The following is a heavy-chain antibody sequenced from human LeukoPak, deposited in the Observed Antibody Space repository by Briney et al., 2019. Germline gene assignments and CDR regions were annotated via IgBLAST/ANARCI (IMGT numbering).Heavy chain of an antibody. CDR1: GGTFSSYT. CDR2: IIRILGIA. CDR3: ARAGIAVAHGVFDYYYYMDV. Sequence: SVKVSCKASGGTFSSYTISWVRQAPGQGLEWMGRIIRILGIANYAQKFQGRVTITADKSTSTAYMELSSLRSEDTAVYYCARAGIAVAHGVFDYYYYMDVWGKGTTVTVSS. D-gene: IGHD6-19*01. J-gene: IGHJ6*03. V-gene: IGHV1-69*02.